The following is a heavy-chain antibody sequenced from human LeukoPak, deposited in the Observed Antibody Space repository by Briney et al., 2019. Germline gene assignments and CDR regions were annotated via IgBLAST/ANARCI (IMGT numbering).Heavy chain of an antibody. V-gene: IGHV3-30-3*01. J-gene: IGHJ4*02. CDR1: GFTFSSYA. CDR3: AKVYDISAYYWNYFDY. CDR2: ISYDGSNK. D-gene: IGHD3-22*01. Sequence: GGSLRLSCAASGFTFSSYAMHWVRQAPGKGLEWVAVISYDGSNKYYADSVKGRFTISRDNSKNTLYLQMNSLRAEDTAVYYCAKVYDISAYYWNYFDYWGQGTLVTVSS.